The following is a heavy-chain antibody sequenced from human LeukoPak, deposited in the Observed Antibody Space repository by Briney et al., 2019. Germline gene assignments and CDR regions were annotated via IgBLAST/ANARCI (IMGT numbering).Heavy chain of an antibody. CDR2: IYYSGST. V-gene: IGHV4-59*08. CDR1: GGSISSYY. CDR3: ARPEDGYNSLQFDY. Sequence: SETLSLTCTVSGGSISSYYWSWIRQPPGKGLEWIGYIYYSGSTNYNPSLKSRVTISVDTSKNQFSLKLSSVTAADTAVYYCARPEDGYNSLQFDYWGQGTLVTVSS. J-gene: IGHJ4*02. D-gene: IGHD5-24*01.